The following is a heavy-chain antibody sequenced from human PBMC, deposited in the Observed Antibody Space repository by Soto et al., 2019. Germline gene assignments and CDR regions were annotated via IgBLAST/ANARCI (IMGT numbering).Heavy chain of an antibody. D-gene: IGHD1-1*01. Sequence: ASVKVSCKASGGTFSSYAISWVRQAPGQGLEWMGGIIPIFGTANYAQKFQGRVTITADESTSTAYMELSSLRSEDTAAYYCARGVTLEHDGINYYYGMDVWGQGTTVTVSS. CDR3: ARGVTLEHDGINYYYGMDV. CDR2: IIPIFGTA. CDR1: GGTFSSYA. V-gene: IGHV1-69*13. J-gene: IGHJ6*02.